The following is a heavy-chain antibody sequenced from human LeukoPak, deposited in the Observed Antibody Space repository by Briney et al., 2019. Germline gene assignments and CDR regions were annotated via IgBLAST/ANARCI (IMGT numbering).Heavy chain of an antibody. Sequence: SETLSLTCTVSGGSINSYYWSWIRQPPGKGLEWIGYIYYSGSTNYKPSLKSRVTISVDTSKNQFSLKLSSVTAADTAVYYCARGDIVGAYFDYWGQGTLVTVSS. CDR1: GGSINSYY. D-gene: IGHD1-26*01. CDR2: IYYSGST. V-gene: IGHV4-59*08. CDR3: ARGDIVGAYFDY. J-gene: IGHJ4*02.